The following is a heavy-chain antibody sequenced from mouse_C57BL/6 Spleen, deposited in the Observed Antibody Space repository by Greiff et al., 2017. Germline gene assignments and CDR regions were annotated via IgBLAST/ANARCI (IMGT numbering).Heavy chain of an antibody. D-gene: IGHD2-5*01. J-gene: IGHJ4*01. Sequence: EVQLQQSGPELVKPGASVKIPCKASGYTFTDYNMDWVKQSHGKSLEWIGDINPNNGGTIYNQKFKGKATLTVDKSSSTAYMELRSLTSEDTAVYYCARKAYYSNYVYAMDYWGQGTSVTVSS. CDR1: GYTFTDYN. V-gene: IGHV1-18*01. CDR3: ARKAYYSNYVYAMDY. CDR2: INPNNGGT.